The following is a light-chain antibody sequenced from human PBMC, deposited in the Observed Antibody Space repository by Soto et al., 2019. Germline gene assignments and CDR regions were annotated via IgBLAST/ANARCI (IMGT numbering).Light chain of an antibody. J-gene: IGLJ2*01. V-gene: IGLV2-14*01. CDR2: EFS. CDR3: SSYTSSSTFVV. CDR1: SSDVGGYNY. Sequence: QSALTQPASVSGSPGQSITISCTGTSSDVGGYNYVSWYQQHPGKAPKLMIYEFSNRPSGVSNRFSGSKSGNTDSLTISGLQAEDEADCYCSSYTSSSTFVVSGGGTKLTVL.